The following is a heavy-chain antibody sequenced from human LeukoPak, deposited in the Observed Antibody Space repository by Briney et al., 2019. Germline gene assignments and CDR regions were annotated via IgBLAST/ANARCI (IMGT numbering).Heavy chain of an antibody. CDR1: GFTFSNYA. J-gene: IGHJ4*02. V-gene: IGHV3-23*01. CDR3: AKDRSRWEVIFYFDS. Sequence: GGSLRLSCAASGFTFSNYAMSWVRQTPGKGLEWVSGISASGHDTYYAHSAKGRFTISRDYSNNMVYLQMHSLRADDTAVYYCAKDRSRWEVIFYFDSWGQGTRVTVSS. D-gene: IGHD1-26*01. CDR2: ISASGHDT.